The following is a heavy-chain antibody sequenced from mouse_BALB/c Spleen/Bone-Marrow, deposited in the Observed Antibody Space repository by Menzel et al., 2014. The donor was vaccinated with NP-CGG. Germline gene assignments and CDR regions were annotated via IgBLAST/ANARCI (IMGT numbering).Heavy chain of an antibody. J-gene: IGHJ1*01. CDR1: GYTFSSYY. V-gene: IGHV1S81*02. CDR2: INPSNGGT. D-gene: IGHD1-1*01. Sequence: LQESGAELVKPGASVKLSCKASGYTFSSYYMYWVKQRPGQGLEWIGEINPSNGGTKFNEKFKSKATLTVDKSSSTAYVQLSSLTSEDSAVYYCTRSNYGYWYFDVWGAGTTVTVSS. CDR3: TRSNYGYWYFDV.